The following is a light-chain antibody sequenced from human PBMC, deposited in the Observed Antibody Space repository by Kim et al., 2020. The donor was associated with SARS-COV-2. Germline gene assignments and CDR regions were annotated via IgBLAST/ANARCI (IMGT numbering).Light chain of an antibody. J-gene: IGKJ2*01. CDR2: DAS. CDR1: QTVSSN. Sequence: PGETPTLSCRASQTVSSNLAWYQQKPGQAPRLLIYDASTRATGVPARLSGSGSGTEFTLTISSLQSEDFAVYFCQQYNNWPPMYTFGQGTKLEIK. CDR3: QQYNNWPPMYT. V-gene: IGKV3-15*01.